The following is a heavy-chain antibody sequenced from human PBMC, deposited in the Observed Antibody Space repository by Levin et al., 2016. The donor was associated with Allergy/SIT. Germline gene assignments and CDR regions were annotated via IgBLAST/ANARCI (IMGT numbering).Heavy chain of an antibody. CDR3: AKNMVRGFITHFYYAMDV. J-gene: IGHJ6*02. CDR2: VYYSGTA. V-gene: IGHV4-59*11. D-gene: IGHD3-10*01. Sequence: SETLSLTCTVSGVSMNSLYWTWIRQAPGKGLEWIGYVYYSGTAKYNPSLQSRVAISVDRSKNQFYLKLNSASAADTAVYFCAKNMVRGFITHFYYAMDVWGQGTRVTVSS. CDR1: GVSMNSLY.